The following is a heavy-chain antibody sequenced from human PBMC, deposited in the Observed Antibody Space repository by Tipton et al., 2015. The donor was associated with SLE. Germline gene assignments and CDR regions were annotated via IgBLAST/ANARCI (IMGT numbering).Heavy chain of an antibody. J-gene: IGHJ4*01. V-gene: IGHV4-4*07. CDR1: GGSISSYY. CDR2: IYTNENT. CDR3: ARALTSAQGFYFES. Sequence: GLVKPSETLSLTCTVSGGSISSYYWSWIRQPAGGGLEWIGRIYTNENTNYNPSLKSRITMSVDTSKNQFSLKLRSVTAADTAVYYCARALTSAQGFYFESWGQGTLVTVSS. D-gene: IGHD2-2*01.